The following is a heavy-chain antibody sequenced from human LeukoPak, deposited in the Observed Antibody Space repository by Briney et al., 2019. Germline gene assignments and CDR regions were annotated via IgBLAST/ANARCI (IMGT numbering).Heavy chain of an antibody. D-gene: IGHD5-12*01. Sequence: PGGSLRLSCAASGFSFSSYWMSWVRQAPGKGLEWVANIKEDGSEKYYVDSLRGRFIISRDNAKSSLSLQLNSLRVEDTAVYYCARDQGWLQFDNWGQGTLVTVSS. V-gene: IGHV3-7*05. J-gene: IGHJ4*02. CDR2: IKEDGSEK. CDR1: GFSFSSYW. CDR3: ARDQGWLQFDN.